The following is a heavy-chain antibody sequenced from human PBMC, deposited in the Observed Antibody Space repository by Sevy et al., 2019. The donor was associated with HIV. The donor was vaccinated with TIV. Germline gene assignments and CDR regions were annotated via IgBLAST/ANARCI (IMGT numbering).Heavy chain of an antibody. J-gene: IGHJ6*02. Sequence: GESLKISCQGSGYSFTTYWIAWVRQMPGKGLEWMGIIYPGDSDTRYSPSFQGQVTISADKSIRTAYLQWSSLKASDTAIYYCARRGYNYGYGFDVWGQGTTVTVSS. D-gene: IGHD5-18*01. V-gene: IGHV5-51*01. CDR2: IYPGDSDT. CDR1: GYSFTTYW. CDR3: ARRGYNYGYGFDV.